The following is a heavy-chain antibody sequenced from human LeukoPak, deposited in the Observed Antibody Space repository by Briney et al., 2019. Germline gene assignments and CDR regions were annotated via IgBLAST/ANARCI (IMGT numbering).Heavy chain of an antibody. Sequence: GASVNVSCKASGYTFTSYYMHWVRQAPGQGLEWMGIINPSGGSTSYAQNFQGRVTMTRDTSTRTVYMELSSLRSEDTAVYYCARMVPRAVGRSLDYWGQGTLVTVSS. CDR3: ARMVPRAVGRSLDY. CDR2: INPSGGST. CDR1: GYTFTSYY. D-gene: IGHD2-8*01. J-gene: IGHJ4*02. V-gene: IGHV1-46*01.